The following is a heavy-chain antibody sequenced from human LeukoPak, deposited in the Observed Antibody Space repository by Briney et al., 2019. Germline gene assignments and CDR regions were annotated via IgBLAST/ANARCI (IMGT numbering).Heavy chain of an antibody. Sequence: SETLSLTCTVSGGSISSSSYYWGWIRQPPGKGLEWIGSIYYSGSTYYNPSLKSRVTISVDTSKNQFSLKLSSVTAADTAVYYCARGNIVVLPIDYWGQGTLVTVSS. CDR1: GGSISSSSYY. V-gene: IGHV4-39*07. CDR3: ARGNIVVLPIDY. CDR2: IYYSGST. J-gene: IGHJ4*02. D-gene: IGHD2-15*01.